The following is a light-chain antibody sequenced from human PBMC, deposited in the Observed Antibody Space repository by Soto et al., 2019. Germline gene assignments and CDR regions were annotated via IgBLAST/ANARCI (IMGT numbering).Light chain of an antibody. V-gene: IGLV3-1*01. Sequence: SYDLTQPPSVSVSPGQAATITFSGDKLGDKYACWYQQKPGQSPVLLIYQDDKRPSGIPERFSGSNSGNTATLTISGTQAMDEADYYCQASDSSTFVFGTGTKVTVL. CDR1: KLGDKY. CDR3: QASDSSTFV. J-gene: IGLJ1*01. CDR2: QDD.